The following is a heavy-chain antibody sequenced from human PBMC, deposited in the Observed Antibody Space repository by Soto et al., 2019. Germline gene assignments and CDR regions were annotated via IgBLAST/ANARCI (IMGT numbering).Heavy chain of an antibody. Sequence: PXESLKISFKGYGYNFTNYWIGWVRQIPGKGLEWMGIIYPDDSDTRYSPSFQGQVTISVDKSISAAYLQWGSLKASDTAMYFCARQEGATVLFYYGMDVWGQGTTVTVSS. D-gene: IGHD1-26*01. J-gene: IGHJ6*02. CDR3: ARQEGATVLFYYGMDV. V-gene: IGHV5-51*01. CDR2: IYPDDSDT. CDR1: GYNFTNYW.